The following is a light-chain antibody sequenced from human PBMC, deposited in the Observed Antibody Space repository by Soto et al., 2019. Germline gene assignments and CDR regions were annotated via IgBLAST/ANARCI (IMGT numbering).Light chain of an antibody. CDR3: QQYNSYLLT. CDR1: QSISSW. Sequence: DIQMTQSPSTLSASVGDRVTITCRASQSISSWLAWYQQKPGKAPKLLIHDASNLESGVPSRFSGSGSGTEFTLTISGLQPDDFATYYCQQYNSYLLTFGGGTKVEIK. J-gene: IGKJ4*01. CDR2: DAS. V-gene: IGKV1-5*01.